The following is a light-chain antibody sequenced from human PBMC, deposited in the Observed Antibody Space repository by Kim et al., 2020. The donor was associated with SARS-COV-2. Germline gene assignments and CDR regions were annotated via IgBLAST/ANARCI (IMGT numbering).Light chain of an antibody. V-gene: IGKV1-5*03. CDR1: QSISSW. CDR3: QQYNSYWTWT. Sequence: DIQMTQSPSTLSASVGDRVTITCRASQSISSWLAWYQQKPGKAPKLLIYKASSLESGVPSRFSGSGSGTEFTLTISSLQPDDFATYYGQQYNSYWTWTFGQGTKADIK. J-gene: IGKJ1*01. CDR2: KAS.